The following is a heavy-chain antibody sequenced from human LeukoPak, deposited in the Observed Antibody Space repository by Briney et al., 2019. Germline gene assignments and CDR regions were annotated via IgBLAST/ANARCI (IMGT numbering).Heavy chain of an antibody. CDR2: ISSNGGST. Sequence: GGSLRLSCAASGFXFSSYAIHWVRQAPGKGLEYVSAISSNGGSTYYANSVKGRFTISRDNSKNTLYLQINSLRAEDTAVYYCAKGYSSGWWGFQHWGQGTLVTISS. CDR3: AKGYSSGWWGFQH. J-gene: IGHJ1*01. D-gene: IGHD6-19*01. V-gene: IGHV3-64*01. CDR1: GFXFSSYA.